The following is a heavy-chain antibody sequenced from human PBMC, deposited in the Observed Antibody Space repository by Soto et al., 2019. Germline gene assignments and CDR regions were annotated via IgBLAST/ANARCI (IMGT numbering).Heavy chain of an antibody. CDR3: AREPDMSVGYGMAV. D-gene: IGHD3-10*01. CDR1: GFFFTNYA. V-gene: IGHV3-23*01. CDR2: ISGSGSST. Sequence: EVQLLESGGGLVQPGGSLRLSCAASGFFFTNYAMSWVRQAPGKGLEWVSSISGSGSSTYYADSVKGRFTISRDSSKNTLYLQMNRLRAEDRAVYYCAREPDMSVGYGMAVWGQGTTVTVSS. J-gene: IGHJ6*02.